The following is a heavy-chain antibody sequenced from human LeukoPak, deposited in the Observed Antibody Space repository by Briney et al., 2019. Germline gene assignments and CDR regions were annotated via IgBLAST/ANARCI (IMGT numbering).Heavy chain of an antibody. Sequence: PSETLSLTCAVYGGSFSGYYWSWIRQPPGKGLEWIGEINHSGSTNYNPSLKSRVTISVDTSKNQFSLKLSSVTAADTAVYYCARRRITPYYYGSGSYYYFDYWGQGTLVTVSS. D-gene: IGHD3-10*01. CDR3: ARRRITPYYYGSGSYYYFDY. CDR2: INHSGST. J-gene: IGHJ4*02. V-gene: IGHV4-34*01. CDR1: GGSFSGYY.